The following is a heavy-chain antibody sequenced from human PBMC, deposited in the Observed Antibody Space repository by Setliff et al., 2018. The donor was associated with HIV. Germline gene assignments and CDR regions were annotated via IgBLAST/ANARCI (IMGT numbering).Heavy chain of an antibody. CDR2: ISGSGANI. J-gene: IGHJ4*02. CDR3: AKVDSYAGKNFDY. V-gene: IGHV3-23*01. Sequence: PGGSLRLSCAASRFTFSIYGMSWVRQAPGKGLEWVSSISGSGANIYYADSVKGRFTISRDNSKNTLYLQMNSLSAEDTAVYYCAKVDSYAGKNFDYWGQGTLVTVSS. CDR1: RFTFSIYG. D-gene: IGHD5-18*01.